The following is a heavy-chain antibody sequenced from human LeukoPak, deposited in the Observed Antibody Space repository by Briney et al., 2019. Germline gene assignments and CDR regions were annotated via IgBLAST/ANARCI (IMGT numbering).Heavy chain of an antibody. D-gene: IGHD2-2*01. J-gene: IGHJ6*02. CDR1: GGSISSGSYY. V-gene: IGHV4-61*02. CDR2: MYISGTT. Sequence: SETLSLTCTVSGGSISSGSYYSSWIRQTAGTGLEWIGRMYISGTTNYNPTLKSRVTISVDTSKNQFSLKVSSVTAADTAVYYCARGEPRYQYAMDVWGQGTTVTVSS. CDR3: ARGEPRYQYAMDV.